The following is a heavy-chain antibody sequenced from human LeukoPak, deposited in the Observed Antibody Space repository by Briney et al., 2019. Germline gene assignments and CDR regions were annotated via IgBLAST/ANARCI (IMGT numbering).Heavy chain of an antibody. V-gene: IGHV1-46*01. D-gene: IGHD3-22*01. CDR3: AKDQVDYYDSSGCDY. CDR2: INPSGGST. CDR1: GYTFTSYY. J-gene: IGHJ4*02. Sequence: GASVKVSCKASGYTFTSYYMHWVRQAPGQGLEWMGIINPSGGSTSYAQKFQGRVTMTRDTSTSTVYMELNSLRAEDTAVYYCAKDQVDYYDSSGCDYWGQGTLVTVSS.